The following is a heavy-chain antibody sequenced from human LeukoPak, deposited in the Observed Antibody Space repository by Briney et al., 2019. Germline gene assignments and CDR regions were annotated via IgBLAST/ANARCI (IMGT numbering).Heavy chain of an antibody. V-gene: IGHV4-38-2*02. J-gene: IGHJ4*02. CDR3: ARDYGDHGGYFDY. CDR1: GYSISSGYY. Sequence: SETLSLTCTVSGYSISSGYYWGWIQQPPGKGLEWIAYIFHSGTTHYNPSLKSRVTISADTSKNQLSLKLSSVTAADTAVYYCARDYGDHGGYFDYWGQGTLVTVSS. CDR2: IFHSGTT. D-gene: IGHD4-17*01.